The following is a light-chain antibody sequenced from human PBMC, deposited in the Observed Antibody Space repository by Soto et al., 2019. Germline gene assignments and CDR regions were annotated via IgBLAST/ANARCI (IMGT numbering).Light chain of an antibody. V-gene: IGKV3-15*01. CDR3: QMYNNWVGT. J-gene: IGKJ4*01. CDR2: GAA. CDR1: QSISSN. Sequence: TQSPGTLSLSPGERATLSCRANQSISSNLAWYQQKPGQAPRLLIYGAATRATGIPARFSGSGSGTDFTLTINSLQSEDFAVYYCQMYNNWVGTFGGGTKVDIK.